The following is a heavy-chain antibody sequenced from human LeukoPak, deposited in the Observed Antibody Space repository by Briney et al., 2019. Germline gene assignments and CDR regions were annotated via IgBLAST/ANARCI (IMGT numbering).Heavy chain of an antibody. V-gene: IGHV3-23*01. CDR1: GFTFSSYA. CDR2: ISGSGAST. Sequence: GGSLRLSCAASGFTFSSYAMSWVRQAPGKGLEWVSGISGSGASTYYADSVRGWFTISRDNSKNTLHLQMNSLRAEDTAVYYCANDDSGRRSFDPWGQGTLATVSS. CDR3: ANDDSGRRSFDP. D-gene: IGHD3-10*01. J-gene: IGHJ5*02.